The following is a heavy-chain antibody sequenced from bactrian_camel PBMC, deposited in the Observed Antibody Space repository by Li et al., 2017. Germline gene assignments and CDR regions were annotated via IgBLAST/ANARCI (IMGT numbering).Heavy chain of an antibody. CDR2: IDPEGNP. Sequence: HVQLVESGGGSVQSGGSLSLSCTTSSYIINGDFLGWFRQAPGKEREGVAAIDPEGNPTYTDSVKGRFTISQDNAKNTLYLQMNGLKPENTGMYYCAAGCRGNLYGPFEQNLTTTTGVRGPRSPSP. D-gene: IGHD3*01. CDR1: SYIINGDF. V-gene: IGHV3S53*01. J-gene: IGHJ4*01. CDR3: AAGCRGNLYGPFEQNLTTTT.